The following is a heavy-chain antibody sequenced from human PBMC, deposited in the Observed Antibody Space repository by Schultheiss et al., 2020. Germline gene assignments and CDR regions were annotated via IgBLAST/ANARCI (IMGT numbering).Heavy chain of an antibody. CDR3: AKDQEEGLGGVYYYYYGMDI. Sequence: GGSLRLSCAASGFTFSSYGMHWVRQAPGKGLEWVAVISYDGSNKYYADSVKGRFTISRDNSKNTLYLQMNSLRAEDTAVYYCAKDQEEGLGGVYYYYYGMDIWGQGTTVTVSS. CDR1: GFTFSSYG. D-gene: IGHD3-16*01. CDR2: ISYDGSNK. V-gene: IGHV3-30*18. J-gene: IGHJ6*02.